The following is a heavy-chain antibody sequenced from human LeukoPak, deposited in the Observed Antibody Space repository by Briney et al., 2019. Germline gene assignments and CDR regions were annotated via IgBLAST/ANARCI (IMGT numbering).Heavy chain of an antibody. CDR2: ISSSSSYI. CDR3: ARDRIINWYSSGLGDY. V-gene: IGHV3-21*01. D-gene: IGHD6-19*01. Sequence: PGGSLRLSCAASGFTFSSYSMNWVRQAPGKGLEWVSSISSSSSYIYYADLVKGRFTISRDNAKNSLYLQMNSLRAEDTAVYYCARDRIINWYSSGLGDYWGQGTLVTVSS. CDR1: GFTFSSYS. J-gene: IGHJ4*02.